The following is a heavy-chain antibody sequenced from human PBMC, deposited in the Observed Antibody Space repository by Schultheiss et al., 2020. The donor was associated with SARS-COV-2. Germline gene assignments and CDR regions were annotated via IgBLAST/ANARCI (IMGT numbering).Heavy chain of an antibody. CDR1: GFTFSRYA. Sequence: GSLRLSCAASGFTFSRYAMSWVRQAPGKGLEWVSGISGTGGTTYYADSVKGRFTTSRDNSKNTLYLQMNSLRAEDTAIYYCARDSTYCSGDCSFDYWGQGTLVTVSS. D-gene: IGHD2-21*02. V-gene: IGHV3-23*01. CDR3: ARDSTYCSGDCSFDY. CDR2: ISGTGGTT. J-gene: IGHJ4*02.